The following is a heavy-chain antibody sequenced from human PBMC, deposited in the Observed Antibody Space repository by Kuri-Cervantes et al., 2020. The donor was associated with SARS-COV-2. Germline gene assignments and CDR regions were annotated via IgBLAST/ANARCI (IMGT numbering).Heavy chain of an antibody. V-gene: IGHV3-30*18. J-gene: IGHJ4*02. D-gene: IGHD3-22*01. Sequence: GGSLRLSCAASGFTFSTYGMHWVRQAPGKGLEWVAVISYDGSNKYYTDSVKGRFTISRDNSKNTLYLQMNSLRAEDTAVYYCAYDSSAFHFDYWGQGTRVTSYS. CDR3: AYDSSAFHFDY. CDR1: GFTFSTYG. CDR2: ISYDGSNK.